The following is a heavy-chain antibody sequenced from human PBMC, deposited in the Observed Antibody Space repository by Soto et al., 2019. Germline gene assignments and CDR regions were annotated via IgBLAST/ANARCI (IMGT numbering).Heavy chain of an antibody. CDR3: AAGPTYYYDSSGYYPPSY. V-gene: IGHV1-58*02. Sequence: ASVKVSCKASGGTFSSYAISWVRQAPGQGLEWIGWIVVGSGKTNYAQKFQERVTITRDKSTSTAYMELSSLRSEDTAVYYCAAGPTYYYDSSGYYPPSYWGQGTLVTVSS. J-gene: IGHJ4*02. D-gene: IGHD3-22*01. CDR2: IVVGSGKT. CDR1: GGTFSSYA.